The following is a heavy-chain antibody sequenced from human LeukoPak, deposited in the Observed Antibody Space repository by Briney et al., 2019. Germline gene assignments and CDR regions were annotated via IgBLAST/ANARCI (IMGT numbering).Heavy chain of an antibody. CDR2: IHYSGST. Sequence: KTSETLSLTCTVSGGSISSSSYYWGWIRQPPGKGLEWIASIHYSGSTYYNPSLKSRVTISVDTSKNQVSLKVRSVTAADTAVYYCARTSHASGTNFDYWGQGTLVTVSS. CDR3: ARTSHASGTNFDY. CDR1: GGSISSSSYY. D-gene: IGHD3-10*01. V-gene: IGHV4-39*07. J-gene: IGHJ4*02.